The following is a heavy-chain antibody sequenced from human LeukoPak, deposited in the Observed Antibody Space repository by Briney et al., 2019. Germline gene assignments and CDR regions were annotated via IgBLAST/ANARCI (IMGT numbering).Heavy chain of an antibody. CDR1: GGTFSSYA. CDR2: IIPIFGTA. D-gene: IGHD5-18*01. V-gene: IGHV1-69*13. J-gene: IGHJ4*02. Sequence: SVKVSCKASGGTFSSYAISWVRQAPGQGLEWMGGIIPIFGTANYAQKFQGRVTITADESTSTAYMELSSLRSEDTAVYYCARKLEEPDSYSYGQINYYFDYGGQEPLATVSS. CDR3: ARKLEEPDSYSYGQINYYFDY.